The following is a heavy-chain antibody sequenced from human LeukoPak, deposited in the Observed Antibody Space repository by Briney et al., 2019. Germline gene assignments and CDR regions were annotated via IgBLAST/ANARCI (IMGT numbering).Heavy chain of an antibody. CDR1: GFTFSTYW. D-gene: IGHD5-18*01. V-gene: IGHV3-74*01. CDR3: AGDQDSYGYGDY. Sequence: GGSLRLSCVVSGFTFSTYWMSWVRQAPGKGLVWVSRINSDGSSTSYADSVKGRFTISRDNAKNTLYLQMNSLRAEDTAVYYCAGDQDSYGYGDYWGQGTLVTVSS. CDR2: INSDGSST. J-gene: IGHJ4*02.